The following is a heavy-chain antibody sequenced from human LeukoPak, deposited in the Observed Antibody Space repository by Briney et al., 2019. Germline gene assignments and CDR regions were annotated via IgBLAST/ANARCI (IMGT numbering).Heavy chain of an antibody. CDR3: VTYGSGRHDYYYMDV. CDR2: IRYDGSNK. J-gene: IGHJ6*03. D-gene: IGHD3-10*01. CDR1: GFTFSSYG. Sequence: GGSLRLSCVASGFTFSSYGIHWVRQAPGKGLEWVAFIRYDGSNKYYADSVKGRFTISRDNSKNTLYLQMNSLRAEDTAVYYCVTYGSGRHDYYYMDVWGKGTTVTVSS. V-gene: IGHV3-30*02.